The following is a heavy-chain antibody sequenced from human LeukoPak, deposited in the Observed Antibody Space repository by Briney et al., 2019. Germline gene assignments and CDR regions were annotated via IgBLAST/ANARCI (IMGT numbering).Heavy chain of an antibody. CDR3: AVLRYFDWLLSVREEAFFDY. J-gene: IGHJ4*02. CDR1: GYTLTELS. V-gene: IGHV1-24*01. CDR2: FDPEDGET. Sequence: ASVKVSCKVSGYTLTELSMHWVRQAPGKGREWMGGFDPEDGETIYAQKFQGRVTMTEDTSTDTAYMELSSLRSEDTAVYYCAVLRYFDWLLSVREEAFFDYWGQGTLVTVSS. D-gene: IGHD3-9*01.